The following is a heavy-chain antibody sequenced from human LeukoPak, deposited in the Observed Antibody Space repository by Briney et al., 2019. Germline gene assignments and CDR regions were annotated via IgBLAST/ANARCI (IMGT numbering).Heavy chain of an antibody. CDR2: IYHSGST. Sequence: PSETLSLTCTVSGYSISSGYYWGWIRQPPGKGLEWIGSIYHSGSTYYNPSLKSRVTISVDTSKNQFSLKLSSVTAADTAVYYCAGDLGSGDTWGQGTLVTVSS. CDR1: GYSISSGYY. V-gene: IGHV4-38-2*02. D-gene: IGHD1-1*01. J-gene: IGHJ5*02. CDR3: AGDLGSGDT.